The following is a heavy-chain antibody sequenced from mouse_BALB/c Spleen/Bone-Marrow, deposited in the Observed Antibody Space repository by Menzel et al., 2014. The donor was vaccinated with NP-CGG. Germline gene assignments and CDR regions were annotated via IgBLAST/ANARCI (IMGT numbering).Heavy chain of an antibody. CDR1: GFTFSDYY. CDR2: ISDGGSYT. V-gene: IGHV5-4*02. Sequence: EVKLLESGGGLVKPGGSLKLSCAASGFTFSDYYMCWVRQTPEMRLEWVATISDGGSYTYYPDSVKGRFTISRDNAKNGLYLQMSSLKSEDTDMYCCARDREDLGLRQMDYWGQRTSVTVSS. D-gene: IGHD2-4*01. J-gene: IGHJ4*01. CDR3: ARDREDLGLRQMDY.